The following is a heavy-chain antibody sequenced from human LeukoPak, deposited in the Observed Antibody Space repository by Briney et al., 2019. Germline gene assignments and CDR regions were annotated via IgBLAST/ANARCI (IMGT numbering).Heavy chain of an antibody. CDR3: ATGGLSRFGF. CDR2: FSGSGGST. V-gene: IGHV3-23*01. Sequence: GGSLRLSCVASGFIFSNYWMNWVRQAPGKGLEWVSAFSGSGGSTYYADSVKGRFTISRDNSKNTLYLQMNSLRAGDTAVYYCATGGLSRFGFWGQGTLVTVSS. D-gene: IGHD2/OR15-2a*01. J-gene: IGHJ4*02. CDR1: GFIFSNYW.